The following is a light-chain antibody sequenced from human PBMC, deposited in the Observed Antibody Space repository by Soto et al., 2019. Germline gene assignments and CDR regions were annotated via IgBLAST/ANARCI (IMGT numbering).Light chain of an antibody. CDR2: DVS. V-gene: IGLV2-11*01. J-gene: IGLJ1*01. CDR3: CSYAGSYTSLYV. CDR1: SSDVGGYNY. Sequence: QSVLTQPRSVSGSPGQSVTISCTGTSSDVGGYNYVSWYQQHPGKAPKLMIYDVSKRPSGVPDRFSGSKSGNTASLTISGRQAEDEADYYCCSYAGSYTSLYVFGTGTKLTVL.